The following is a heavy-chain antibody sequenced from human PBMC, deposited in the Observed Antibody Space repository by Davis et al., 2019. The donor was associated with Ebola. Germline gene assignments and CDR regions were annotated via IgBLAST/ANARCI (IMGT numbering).Heavy chain of an antibody. Sequence: MPSETLSLTCTVSGGSITSSDYYWGWIRQSPGKGLEWIGTFYYSGTTFYNPSLKSRITVSVDPSKNQFSLKLKSATAAETAVDYGGSIRQTHDSSGYSQPFDYWGQGSLVTVSS. CDR2: FYYSGTT. J-gene: IGHJ4*02. CDR1: GGSITSSDYY. D-gene: IGHD3-22*01. CDR3: GSIRQTHDSSGYSQPFDY. V-gene: IGHV4-39*01.